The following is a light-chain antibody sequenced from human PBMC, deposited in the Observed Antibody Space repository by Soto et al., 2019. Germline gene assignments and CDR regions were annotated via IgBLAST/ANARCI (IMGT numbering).Light chain of an antibody. CDR2: AAS. CDR1: QSISRN. CDR3: QQSFTTASIT. J-gene: IGKJ5*01. V-gene: IGKV1-39*01. Sequence: DLQMTQSPSSLSASVGDRVTITCRASQSISRNLNWYQHKPGKAPKLLIYAASNLQNGVPSRFRGGGSGTEFTLSINSLQPEDFGTYYCQQSFTTASITFGQGTRLEMK.